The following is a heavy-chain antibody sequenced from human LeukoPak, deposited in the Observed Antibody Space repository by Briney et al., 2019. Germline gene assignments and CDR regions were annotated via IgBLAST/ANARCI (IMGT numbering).Heavy chain of an antibody. CDR3: ASPDYYGSGSYRFDP. CDR2: INPNNGGT. Sequence: GASVKVSCKASAYTFTGYYMHWVRQAPGQGLEWMGWINPNNGGTNYAQKFQGRVTMTSDTSISTAYMQLNGLTSDDTAIYYCASPDYYGSGSYRFDPWGQGTRLSVSS. D-gene: IGHD3-10*01. V-gene: IGHV1-2*02. J-gene: IGHJ5*02. CDR1: AYTFTGYY.